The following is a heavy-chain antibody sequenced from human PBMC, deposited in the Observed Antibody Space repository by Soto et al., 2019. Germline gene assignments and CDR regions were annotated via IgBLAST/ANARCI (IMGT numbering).Heavy chain of an antibody. CDR2: INAGNGNT. V-gene: IGHV1-3*01. D-gene: IGHD1-20*01. Sequence: QVQLVQSGAEVKKPGASVKVSCKASGYTFTSYAMHWVRQAPGQRREWMGWINAGNGNTKYSQKFQGKVTIRRDNSESTAYMELSSLRSEDTAVYYCARERVNWTDGYYSSMAVWGKGTTVTVSS. CDR1: GYTFTSYA. CDR3: ARERVNWTDGYYSSMAV. J-gene: IGHJ6*03.